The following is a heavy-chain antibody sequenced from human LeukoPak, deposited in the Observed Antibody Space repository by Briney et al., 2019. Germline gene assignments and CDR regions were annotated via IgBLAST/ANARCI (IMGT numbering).Heavy chain of an antibody. CDR3: ARDLWILGDY. Sequence: GRSLRLSCAASGFTFSSYAMHWVRLAPGKGLEWVAVISYDGSNKYYADSVKGRFTISRDNSKNTLYLQMNSLRAEDTAVYYCARDLWILGDYWGQGTLVTVSS. D-gene: IGHD5-18*01. J-gene: IGHJ4*02. CDR2: ISYDGSNK. V-gene: IGHV3-30-3*01. CDR1: GFTFSSYA.